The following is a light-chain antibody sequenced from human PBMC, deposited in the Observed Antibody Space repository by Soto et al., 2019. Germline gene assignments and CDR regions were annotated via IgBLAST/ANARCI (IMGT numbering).Light chain of an antibody. CDR3: ATWDSSLSAGGVV. CDR1: RSNIGNNY. J-gene: IGLJ2*01. Sequence: QTVVTQPPSVSAAPGQRVTISCSGSRSNIGNNYVSWYQQLPGTTPKLLIYDNNMRPSGIPDRFSGSKSGTSATLGITGLQTGDEADYYCATWDSSLSAGGVVFGGGTQLTVL. V-gene: IGLV1-51*01. CDR2: DNN.